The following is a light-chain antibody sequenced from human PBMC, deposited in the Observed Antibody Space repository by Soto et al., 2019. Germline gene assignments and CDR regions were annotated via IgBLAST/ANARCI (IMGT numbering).Light chain of an antibody. CDR1: QSASGW. CDR3: QQYNNWPRT. V-gene: IGKV1-5*01. Sequence: DIHMTDSPATLSASVLDTVSVTFRAIQSASGWLAWYHQKPGEAPKLLSYDASALPRGVPSRFSGSGSGTEFTLTINSLQSEDFAVYYCQQYNNWPRTFGQGTKVDNK. CDR2: DAS. J-gene: IGKJ1*01.